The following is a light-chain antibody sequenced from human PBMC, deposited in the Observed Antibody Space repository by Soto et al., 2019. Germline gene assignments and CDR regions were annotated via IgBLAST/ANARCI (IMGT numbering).Light chain of an antibody. Sequence: DIQMTQSPSILSASVGDRVTITCRSSQTITNWLAWYQQKPGKAPRLLIYDASSLESWVPSRFSGSGSGTEFTLTISSLQSEDSAVYYCQQHNQWPITFGQGTRLEIK. CDR2: DAS. CDR3: QQHNQWPIT. J-gene: IGKJ5*01. CDR1: QTITNW. V-gene: IGKV1-5*01.